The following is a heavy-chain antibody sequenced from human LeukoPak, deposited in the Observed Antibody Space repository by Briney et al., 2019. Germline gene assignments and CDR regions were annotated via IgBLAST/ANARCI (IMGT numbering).Heavy chain of an antibody. CDR3: ARAEWSNWYFDL. D-gene: IGHD3-3*01. Sequence: GGSLRLSCAASGFTFSTYWMNWVRQAPGKGLEWVANVKQDGSEKYYVDSVKGRFTLSRDSAKNSLYLQMNSLRAEDTAVYYCARAEWSNWYFDLWGRGTLVTVSS. CDR2: VKQDGSEK. V-gene: IGHV3-7*03. CDR1: GFTFSTYW. J-gene: IGHJ2*01.